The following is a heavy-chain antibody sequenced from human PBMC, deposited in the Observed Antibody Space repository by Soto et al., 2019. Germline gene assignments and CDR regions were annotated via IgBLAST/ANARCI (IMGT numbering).Heavy chain of an antibody. V-gene: IGHV3-23*01. J-gene: IGHJ4*02. CDR2: IGGSGRKT. CDR1: GFTFTKSG. CDR3: AKDGLSDSPSAIDY. D-gene: IGHD6-13*01. Sequence: GGSLRLSCAASGFTFTKSGMSWVRQAPGKGLEWVAGIGGSGRKTYYADSVKGRFSISRDNSKNSLFLQMNSLSADDTAIYYCAKDGLSDSPSAIDYWGLGTLVTVSS.